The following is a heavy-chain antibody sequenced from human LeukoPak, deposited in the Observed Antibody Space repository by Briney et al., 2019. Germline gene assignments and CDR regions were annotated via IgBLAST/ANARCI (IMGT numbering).Heavy chain of an antibody. Sequence: PSQTLSLTCAVSGGSISSGDYYWSWIRQPPGKGLEWMGYIYYSGSTYYNPSLKSRVTISVDTSKNQFSLKLSSVTAADTAVYYCARRVVVVLAAMRSDTFDPWGQGTLVTVSS. CDR2: IYYSGST. D-gene: IGHD2-2*01. CDR1: GGSISSGDYY. V-gene: IGHV4-30-4*01. J-gene: IGHJ5*02. CDR3: ARRVVVVLAAMRSDTFDP.